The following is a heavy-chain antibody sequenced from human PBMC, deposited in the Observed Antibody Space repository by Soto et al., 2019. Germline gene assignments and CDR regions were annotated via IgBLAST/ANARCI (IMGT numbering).Heavy chain of an antibody. V-gene: IGHV3-48*02. Sequence: GSLRLSCAVSGFTLTTYSMNWVRQAPGKGLEWFSFINKNGFTIYYADSVKGRFTISRDYAKNSLYLQMDSLRHEDTAVYYCARGAVTGTSLFDYWGLGTLVTVSS. J-gene: IGHJ4*02. CDR3: ARGAVTGTSLFDY. CDR2: INKNGFTI. D-gene: IGHD6-19*01. CDR1: GFTLTTYS.